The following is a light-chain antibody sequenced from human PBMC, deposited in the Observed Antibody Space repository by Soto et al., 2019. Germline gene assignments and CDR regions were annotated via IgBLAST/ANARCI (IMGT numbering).Light chain of an antibody. CDR1: QDISIY. Sequence: DINLTQSPSSLSASVGDGVTVTCQASQDISIYLSWYQQKPGKAPKLLIYDASNVEIGVPSRFSGSGSGTDFTFTISSLQHEDFATYSCQQYSNLQLTLGGGTKVDIK. CDR3: QQYSNLQLT. CDR2: DAS. V-gene: IGKV1-33*01. J-gene: IGKJ4*01.